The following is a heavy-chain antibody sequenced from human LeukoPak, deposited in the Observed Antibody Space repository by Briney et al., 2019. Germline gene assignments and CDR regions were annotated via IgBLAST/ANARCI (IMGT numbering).Heavy chain of an antibody. V-gene: IGHV3-21*01. D-gene: IGHD6-19*01. CDR3: ARAGSHFEYSSGWN. CDR2: ISSSSSYI. J-gene: IGHJ4*02. CDR1: GFTFSSYS. Sequence: GGSLRLSCAASGFTFSSYSMNWVRQAPGKGLEWVSSISSSSSYIYYADSAKGRFTISRDNAKNSLYLQMNSLRAEDTAVYYCARAGSHFEYSSGWNWGQGTLVAVSS.